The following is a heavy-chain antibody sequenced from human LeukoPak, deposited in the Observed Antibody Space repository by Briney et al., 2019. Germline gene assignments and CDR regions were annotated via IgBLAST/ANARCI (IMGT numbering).Heavy chain of an antibody. CDR2: IWYDGSNK. CDR1: GFTFSSYG. CDR3: ARDQGSSWFDY. V-gene: IGHV3-33*01. Sequence: GGSLRLSCAASGFTFSSYGMHWVRQAPGKGLEWVAVIWYDGSNKYYADSVKGRFTISRDNAKNSLYLQMNSLRAEDTAVYYCARDQGSSWFDYWGQGTLVTVSS. D-gene: IGHD6-13*01. J-gene: IGHJ4*02.